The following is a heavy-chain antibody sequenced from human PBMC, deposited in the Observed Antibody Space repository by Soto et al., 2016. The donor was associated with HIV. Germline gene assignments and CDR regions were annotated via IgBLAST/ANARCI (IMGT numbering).Heavy chain of an antibody. CDR2: IIPIFGKA. J-gene: IGHJ6*03. CDR1: GDTLNSYA. Sequence: QVQLVQSGAEVKKPGSSVKVSCKASGDTLNSYAISWVRQAPGQGLEWMGGIIPIFGKANYAQRFQDRITITADTSTSTAYMEVSRLRSDDTAVYYCAQKFIYGDTGGYYNYYMDVWGTGTTVTVSS. CDR3: AQKFIYGDTGGYYNYYMDV. V-gene: IGHV1-69*14. D-gene: IGHD4-17*01.